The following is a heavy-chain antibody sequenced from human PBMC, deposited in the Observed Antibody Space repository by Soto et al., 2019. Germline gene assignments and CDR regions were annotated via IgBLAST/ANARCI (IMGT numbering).Heavy chain of an antibody. V-gene: IGHV1-18*01. CDR2: IRPHNGNT. CDR3: ARGPGNSFAY. Sequence: HVQLVQSGGELKKPGASVKVSCNTSGYTFNTYFITWVRQAPGQGLEWMGWIRPHNGNTNYAEKFQGRVTMTAETITKTAYMELRNRRIDDTAVYYCARGPGNSFAYWGQGTPFTAS. CDR1: GYTFNTYF. J-gene: IGHJ4*02.